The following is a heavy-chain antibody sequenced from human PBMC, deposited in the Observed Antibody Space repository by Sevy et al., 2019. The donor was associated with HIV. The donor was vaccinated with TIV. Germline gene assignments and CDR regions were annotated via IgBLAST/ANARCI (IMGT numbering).Heavy chain of an antibody. CDR3: ARLYCSGGSYYLGWFDP. D-gene: IGHD2-15*01. CDR1: GGSFSGYY. CDR2: INHSGST. V-gene: IGHV4-34*01. J-gene: IGHJ5*02. Sequence: SETLSLTCAVYGGSFSGYYWSWIRQPPGKGLEWIGEINHSGSTNYNPSLKSRVTISVDTSKNQFSLKLSSVTAADTAVYYCARLYCSGGSYYLGWFDPWGQGTLVTVSS.